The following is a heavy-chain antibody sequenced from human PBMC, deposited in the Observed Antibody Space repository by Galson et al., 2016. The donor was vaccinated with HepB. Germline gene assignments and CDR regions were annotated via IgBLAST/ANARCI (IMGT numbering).Heavy chain of an antibody. CDR2: INHSGNT. CDR1: GGSFSPYT. J-gene: IGHJ4*02. V-gene: IGHV4-34*01. Sequence: SETLSLTCAVYGGSFSPYTWSWIRQSPGKGLQWIGEINHSGNTNYNPSLKSRVTISVDTSKNQFSLNLNSVTAADTAVYYCARSKRHDGNGHVDGFDYWSQGTLVSVSS. D-gene: IGHD4-23*01. CDR3: ARSKRHDGNGHVDGFDY.